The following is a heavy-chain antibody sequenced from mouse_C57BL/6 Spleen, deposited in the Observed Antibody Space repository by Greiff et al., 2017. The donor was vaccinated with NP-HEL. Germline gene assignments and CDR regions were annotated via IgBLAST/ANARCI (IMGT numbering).Heavy chain of an antibody. D-gene: IGHD2-5*01. CDR3: ASSSNYRWFAY. CDR1: GFTFTDYY. V-gene: IGHV7-3*01. CDR2: IRNKANGYTT. J-gene: IGHJ3*01. Sequence: EVKLVESGGGLVQPGGSLSLSCAASGFTFTDYYMSWVRQPPGKALEWLGFIRNKANGYTTEYSASVKGRFTISRDNSQSILYLQMNALRAEDSATYYCASSSNYRWFAYWGQGTLVTVSA.